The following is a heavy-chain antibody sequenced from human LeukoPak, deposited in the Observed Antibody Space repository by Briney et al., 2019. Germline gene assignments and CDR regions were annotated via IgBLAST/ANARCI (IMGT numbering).Heavy chain of an antibody. V-gene: IGHV4-39*01. CDR3: ARFPARGDIVVVPAASDAFDI. D-gene: IGHD2-2*01. CDR2: IYYSGST. CDR1: GGSISSSSYY. J-gene: IGHJ3*02. Sequence: SETLSLTCTVSGGSISSSSYYWGWIRQPPGKGLEWLGSIYYSGSTYYNPSLKSRVTISVDTSKNQFSLKLSSVTAADTAVYYCARFPARGDIVVVPAASDAFDIWGQGTMVTVSS.